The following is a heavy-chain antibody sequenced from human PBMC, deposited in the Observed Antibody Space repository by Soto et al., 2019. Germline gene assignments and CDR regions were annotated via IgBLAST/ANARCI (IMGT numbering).Heavy chain of an antibody. J-gene: IGHJ4*02. D-gene: IGHD1-1*01. CDR1: GGSFSGYY. V-gene: IGHV4-34*01. CDR3: ARRNRGRSIDY. Sequence: SETLSLTCAVYGGSFSGYYWSWIRQPPGKGLEWIGEINHSGSTNYNPSLKSRVTISVDTSKNQFSLKLSSVTAADTAVYYCARRNRGRSIDYWGQGTLVTVSS. CDR2: INHSGST.